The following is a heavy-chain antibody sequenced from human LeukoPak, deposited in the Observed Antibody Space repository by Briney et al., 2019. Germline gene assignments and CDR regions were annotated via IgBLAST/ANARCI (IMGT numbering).Heavy chain of an antibody. Sequence: ASVKVSCKASGGTFSSYAISWVRQAPGQGLEWMGGIIPIFGTANYAQKFQGRVTITADESTSAAYMELSSLRSEDTAVYYCASGRFEHWFDPWGQGTLVTVSS. CDR3: ASGRFEHWFDP. CDR2: IIPIFGTA. V-gene: IGHV1-69*13. J-gene: IGHJ5*02. D-gene: IGHD3-3*01. CDR1: GGTFSSYA.